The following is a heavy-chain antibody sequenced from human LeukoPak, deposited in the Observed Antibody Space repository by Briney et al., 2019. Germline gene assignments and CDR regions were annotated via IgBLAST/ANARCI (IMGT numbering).Heavy chain of an antibody. V-gene: IGHV3-23*01. Sequence: PGGSLRLSCAASGFSFGSYAMGWTRQAPGQGLEWVSAISGSGSHANYAESVKGRFTISRDNSKNTLYLQMNSLRAEDTAVYYCAKDRSMGGYDSFFDYWGQGTLVTVSS. CDR1: GFSFGSYA. CDR3: AKDRSMGGYDSFFDY. D-gene: IGHD5-12*01. J-gene: IGHJ4*02. CDR2: ISGSGSHA.